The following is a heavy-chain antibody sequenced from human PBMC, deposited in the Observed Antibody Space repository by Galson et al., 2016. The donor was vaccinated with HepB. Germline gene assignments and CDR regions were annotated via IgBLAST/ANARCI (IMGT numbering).Heavy chain of an antibody. V-gene: IGHV3-53*01. D-gene: IGHD1-14*01. CDR1: GLTVNNRY. Sequence: SLRLSCAVSGLTVNNRYMGWARQAPGKGLEWVSIIYNGGATYYTAPVKGRFTVSRDSSKNTLHLQMNGLRVEDTAMYSCSLPTLTGGFDYWGQGTLLTVSS. CDR3: SLPTLTGGFDY. CDR2: IYNGGAT. J-gene: IGHJ4*02.